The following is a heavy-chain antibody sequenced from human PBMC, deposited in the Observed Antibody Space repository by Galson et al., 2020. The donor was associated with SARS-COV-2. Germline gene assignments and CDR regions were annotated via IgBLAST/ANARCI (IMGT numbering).Heavy chain of an antibody. CDR1: GDSVSSNSAA. Sequence: SQTLSLTCAISGDSVSSNSAACNWIRQSPSRGLEWLGRTYYRSKWYNDYAVSVKSRITINPDTSKNQFSLQLNSVTPEDTAVYYCAREIRPYDFWSGPAHAPNYYYGMDVWGQGTTVTVSS. CDR2: TYYRSKWYN. D-gene: IGHD3-3*01. CDR3: AREIRPYDFWSGPAHAPNYYYGMDV. V-gene: IGHV6-1*01. J-gene: IGHJ6*02.